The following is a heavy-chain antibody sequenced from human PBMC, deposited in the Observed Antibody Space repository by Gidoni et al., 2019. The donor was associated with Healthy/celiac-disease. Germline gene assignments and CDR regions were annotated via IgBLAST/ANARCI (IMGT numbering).Heavy chain of an antibody. D-gene: IGHD2-2*01. J-gene: IGHJ6*02. V-gene: IGHV3-30*18. Sequence: QVQLVESGGGVVQPGRSLRLSCAASVFTFSSYVMHWVRQAPGKGLAWVTVISYDGSNKYYADSLKGRFTITRDNSKNTLYLQMNSLRAGDTDVYYCAKTSADIVVVPAAMSSYYYGMDIWGQGTTVTVSS. CDR1: VFTFSSYV. CDR2: ISYDGSNK. CDR3: AKTSADIVVVPAAMSSYYYGMDI.